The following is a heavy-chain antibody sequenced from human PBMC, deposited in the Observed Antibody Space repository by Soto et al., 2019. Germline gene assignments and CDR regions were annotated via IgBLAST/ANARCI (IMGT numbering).Heavy chain of an antibody. Sequence: ASVKVSCKVSGYTLTELSMHWVRQAPGKGLEWMGGIDPEDGTANYAQKFQGRVTITEDKSTSTAYMELSSLRSEDTAVYYCARDATLIPAAMDYGMDVWGQGTTVTVSS. V-gene: IGHV1-24*01. D-gene: IGHD2-2*01. CDR1: GYTLTELS. CDR2: IDPEDGTA. CDR3: ARDATLIPAAMDYGMDV. J-gene: IGHJ6*02.